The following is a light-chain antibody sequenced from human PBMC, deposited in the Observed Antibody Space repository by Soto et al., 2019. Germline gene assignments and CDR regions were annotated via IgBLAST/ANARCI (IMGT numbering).Light chain of an antibody. V-gene: IGLV2-14*01. CDR1: SSDVGGYDY. J-gene: IGLJ1*01. CDR3: SSYTSISTSCV. Sequence: QSALTQPASVSGSPGQSITISCTGSSSDVGGYDYVSWYQQHPGKPPKLMIYDVSNRPSGVSDRFSGSKSGNTASLTISGLQAEDEADYYCSSYTSISTSCVFGTGTKLTVL. CDR2: DVS.